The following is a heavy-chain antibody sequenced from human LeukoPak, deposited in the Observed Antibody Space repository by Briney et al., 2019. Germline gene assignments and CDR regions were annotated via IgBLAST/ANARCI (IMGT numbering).Heavy chain of an antibody. V-gene: IGHV4-59*01. D-gene: IGHD4-11*01. Sequence: SETLSLTCTVSGGSISXXXXXXXXXXXXXXXEWIGYVYYSGSTNYNPSLKSRLTISVDTSKNQFSLKLKSVTAADTAVYYCARGPPRLGFDFWGQGTLVTVSS. CDR2: VYYSGST. CDR3: ARGPPRLGFDF. CDR1: GGSISXXX. J-gene: IGHJ4*02.